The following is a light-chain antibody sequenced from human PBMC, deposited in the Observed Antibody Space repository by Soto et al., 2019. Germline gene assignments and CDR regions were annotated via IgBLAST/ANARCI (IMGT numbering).Light chain of an antibody. V-gene: IGLV2-23*03. CDR1: ISDVGSYNL. J-gene: IGLJ1*01. CDR3: CSYAGSSTFFYV. Sequence: QSSLTHPSSLSGSPGQSITISCTGTISDVGSYNLVSWYQQHPGKAPKLMIYEGSKRPSGVSNRSSGSKSGNTASLTISGLQAEDEADYYCCSYAGSSTFFYVLGTGTKVTVL. CDR2: EGS.